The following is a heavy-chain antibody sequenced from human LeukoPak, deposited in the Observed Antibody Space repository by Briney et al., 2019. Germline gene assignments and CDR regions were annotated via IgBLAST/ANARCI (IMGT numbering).Heavy chain of an antibody. CDR1: GFTFSSYA. V-gene: IGHV3-23*01. J-gene: IGHJ4*02. D-gene: IGHD3-10*01. Sequence: PGGSLRLSCAASGFTFSSYAMSWVRQAPGKGREWVLAISGRGGSTYYTGSVKGRFTISRINSKNTLYLQMNSLRAEDTAVYYCAKDAGSVWSPFYFDYWGQGTLVTVSS. CDR3: AKDAGSVWSPFYFDY. CDR2: ISGRGGST.